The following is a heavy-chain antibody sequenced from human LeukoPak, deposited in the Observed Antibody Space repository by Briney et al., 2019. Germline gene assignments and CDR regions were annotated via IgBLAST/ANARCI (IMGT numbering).Heavy chain of an antibody. Sequence: GASVKVSCKASGGTFSSYAISWVRQAPGQGLEWMGGIIPIFGTANYAQKCQGRVTITADESTSTAYMGLSILRAQDTAVYYCARARRRGYSYGRNDAFDIWGKGTMVTVSS. V-gene: IGHV1-69*13. D-gene: IGHD5-18*01. CDR2: IIPIFGTA. CDR3: ARARRRGYSYGRNDAFDI. J-gene: IGHJ3*02. CDR1: GGTFSSYA.